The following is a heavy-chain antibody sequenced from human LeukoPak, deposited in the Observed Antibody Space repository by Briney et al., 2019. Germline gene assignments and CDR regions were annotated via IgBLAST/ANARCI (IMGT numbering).Heavy chain of an antibody. CDR3: TREDHSNYNY. CDR1: GFPFSSYW. D-gene: IGHD4-11*01. CDR2: IKQDGGET. Sequence: PGESLRLSCAASGFPFSSYWMAWVRQAPGKGLEWVASIKQDGGETFYVDSVKGRFTISRDNAKNSLYLQMNSLRAEDTAVYYCTREDHSNYNYWGQGTLVTVSS. J-gene: IGHJ4*02. V-gene: IGHV3-7*01.